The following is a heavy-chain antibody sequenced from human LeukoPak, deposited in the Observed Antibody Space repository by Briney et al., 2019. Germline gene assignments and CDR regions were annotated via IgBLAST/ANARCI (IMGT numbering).Heavy chain of an antibody. D-gene: IGHD6-13*01. J-gene: IGHJ6*03. CDR1: GYSFTSYW. V-gene: IGHV5-51*01. Sequence: HGESLKISCKGSGYSFTSYWIGWVRQMPGKGLEWMGIIYPGDSDTRYSPSFQGQVTISADKSISTAYLQWSSLKASDTAMYYCARSEARLAAAGTPDYWYYYMDVWGKGTTVTVSS. CDR2: IYPGDSDT. CDR3: ARSEARLAAAGTPDYWYYYMDV.